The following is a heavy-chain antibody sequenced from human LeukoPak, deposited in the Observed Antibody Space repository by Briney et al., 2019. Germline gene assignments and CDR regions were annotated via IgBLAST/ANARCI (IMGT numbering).Heavy chain of an antibody. CDR3: ARLPAGEGAFDI. D-gene: IGHD3-16*01. CDR2: IYYSGST. CDR1: GGSISSVDYY. V-gene: IGHV4-30-4*01. Sequence: TSETLSLTCTVSGGSISSVDYYWRWLRQPPGKGLEWIGYIYYSGSTYYNPSLKSRVTISVDTSKDQFSLKLSSVTAADTAVYYCARLPAGEGAFDIWGQGTMVTVSS. J-gene: IGHJ3*02.